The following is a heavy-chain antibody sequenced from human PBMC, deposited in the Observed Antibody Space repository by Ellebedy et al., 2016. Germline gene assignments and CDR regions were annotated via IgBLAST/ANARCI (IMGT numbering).Heavy chain of an antibody. J-gene: IGHJ5*02. CDR3: ARQRGADYDFWSGYYTGYLTQGNWFDP. CDR1: GGSFSGYY. D-gene: IGHD3-3*01. Sequence: SETLSLTCAVYGGSFSGYYWSWIRQPPGKGLEWIGEINHSGSTNYNPSLKSRVTISVDTSKNQFSLKLSSVTAADTAVYYCARQRGADYDFWSGYYTGYLTQGNWFDPWGQGTLVTVSS. V-gene: IGHV4-34*01. CDR2: INHSGST.